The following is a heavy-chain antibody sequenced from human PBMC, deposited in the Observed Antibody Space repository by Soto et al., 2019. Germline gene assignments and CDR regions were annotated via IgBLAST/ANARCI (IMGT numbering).Heavy chain of an antibody. J-gene: IGHJ5*02. V-gene: IGHV4-59*01. CDR3: ARVPFVRYSDWLDP. CDR1: GASISSYY. Sequence: SETLSLTCSVSGASISSYYWTWIRQPPGGGLEWIGYMHHTQGTNDNPSLRGRVHMSIDTSMNQFSLRLTSVTAADTAGYYCARVPFVRYSDWLDPWGHGPLLTV. D-gene: IGHD3-9*01. CDR2: MHHTQGT.